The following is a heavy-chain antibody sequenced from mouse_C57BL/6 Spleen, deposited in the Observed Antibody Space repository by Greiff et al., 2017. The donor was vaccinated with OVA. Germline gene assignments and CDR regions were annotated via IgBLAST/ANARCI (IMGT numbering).Heavy chain of an antibody. J-gene: IGHJ3*01. CDR2: INPNNGGT. CDR1: GYTFTDYY. V-gene: IGHV1-26*01. CDR3: ARGEDLLGFAY. Sequence: EVQLQQSGPELVKPGASVKISCKASGYTFTDYYMNWVKQSHGKSLEWIGDINPNNGGTSYNQKFKGKATLTVDKSSSTAYMELRSLTSEDSAVYYCARGEDLLGFAYWGQGTLVTVSA. D-gene: IGHD5-2*01.